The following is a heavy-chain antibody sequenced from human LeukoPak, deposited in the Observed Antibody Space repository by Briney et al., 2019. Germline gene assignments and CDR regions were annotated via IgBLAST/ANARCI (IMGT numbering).Heavy chain of an antibody. D-gene: IGHD3-10*01. CDR1: GYSFTSYW. J-gene: IGHJ3*02. V-gene: IGHV5-51*01. CDR2: IYPGDSDT. Sequence: GESLKISCKGSGYSFTSYWIGWVRQMPGKGLEWMGIIYPGDSDTRYSPSFQGQVTISADKSISTAYLQWSSLKASDTAMYYCARQNGLWFGELSNPNDVFDIWGQGTMVTVSS. CDR3: ARQNGLWFGELSNPNDVFDI.